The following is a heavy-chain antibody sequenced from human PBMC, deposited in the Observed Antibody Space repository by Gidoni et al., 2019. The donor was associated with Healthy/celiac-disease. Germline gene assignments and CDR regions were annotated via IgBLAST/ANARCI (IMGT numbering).Heavy chain of an antibody. V-gene: IGHV3-48*01. J-gene: IGHJ6*02. CDR1: GFTFSRYS. CDR2: ISSSSSTI. D-gene: IGHD6-13*01. CDR3: ARDPSPYSSSWWFGMDV. Sequence: EVQLVESGGGLVQPGGFLRLSCAASGFTFSRYSMNWVRQAPGKGLEWVSYISSSSSTIYYADSVKGRFTISRDNAKNSLYLQMNSLRAEDTAVYYCARDPSPYSSSWWFGMDVWGQGTTVTVSS.